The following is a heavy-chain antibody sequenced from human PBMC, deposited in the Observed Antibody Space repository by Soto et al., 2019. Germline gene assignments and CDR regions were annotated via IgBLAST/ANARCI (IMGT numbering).Heavy chain of an antibody. CDR3: ASPQTNRRGGWFDP. D-gene: IGHD1-26*01. CDR2: IIPIFGTA. V-gene: IGHV1-69*01. J-gene: IGHJ5*02. CDR1: GGTFSSYA. Sequence: QVQLVQSGAEVKKPGSSVKVSCKASGGTFSSYAISWVRQAPGQGLEWMGGIIPIFGTANYAQKFQGRVTITADESTSTDYMELSRLRSEDTAVYYCASPQTNRRGGWFDPWGQGTLVNVSS.